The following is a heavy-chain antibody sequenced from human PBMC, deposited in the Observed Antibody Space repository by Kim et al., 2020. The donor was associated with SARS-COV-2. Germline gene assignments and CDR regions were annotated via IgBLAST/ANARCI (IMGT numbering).Heavy chain of an antibody. CDR1: GFTFSSYG. J-gene: IGHJ2*01. Sequence: GGSLRLSCAASGFTFSSYGMHWVRQAPGKGLEWVAVISYDGSNKYYADSVKGRFTISRDNSKNTLYLQMNSLRAEDTAVYYCAKDYGDGRGDWYFDLWGRGTLVTVSS. V-gene: IGHV3-30*18. CDR2: ISYDGSNK. CDR3: AKDYGDGRGDWYFDL. D-gene: IGHD4-17*01.